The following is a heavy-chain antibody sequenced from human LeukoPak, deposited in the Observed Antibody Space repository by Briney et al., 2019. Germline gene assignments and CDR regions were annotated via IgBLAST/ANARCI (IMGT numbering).Heavy chain of an antibody. CDR1: GFTFTTSSA. V-gene: IGHV1-58*01. CDR2: IAVGGGHT. CDR3: ARDFIVATGRDFDY. Sequence: GTSVKVSCKASGFTFTTSSAVQWVRQTRGQRLEWIGWIAVGGGHTKYAQKFQERLTITRDMSTSTAYMELSSLRSEDTAVYYCARDFIVATGRDFDYWGQGTLVTVSS. D-gene: IGHD5-12*01. J-gene: IGHJ4*02.